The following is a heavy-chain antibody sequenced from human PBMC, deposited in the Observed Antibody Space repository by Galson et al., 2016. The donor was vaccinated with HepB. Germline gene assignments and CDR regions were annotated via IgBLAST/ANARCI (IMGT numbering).Heavy chain of an antibody. CDR3: ATEAPGIAVAGPSPPHITLDY. V-gene: IGHV1-24*01. D-gene: IGHD6-19*01. CDR1: GYTLTELS. CDR2: FDPEDGET. Sequence: SVKVSCKVSGYTLTELSMHWVRQAPGKGLEWMGGFDPEDGETIYAQKFQGRVTMTEDTSTDTAYMELSSLRSEDTAVYYCATEAPGIAVAGPSPPHITLDYWGQGTLVTVSS. J-gene: IGHJ4*02.